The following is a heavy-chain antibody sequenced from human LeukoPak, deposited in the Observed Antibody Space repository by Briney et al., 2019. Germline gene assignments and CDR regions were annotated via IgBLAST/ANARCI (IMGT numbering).Heavy chain of an antibody. CDR2: IYNDGST. CDR3: ARNHWYNLDV. D-gene: IGHD1/OR15-1a*01. V-gene: IGHV3-53*01. CDR1: GLTVSSSY. Sequence: PGGSLRLSCATSGLTVSSSYMSWVRQAPGKGLEWVSIIYNDGSTYYADSMKGRFTISRDNSKNTLYLQVNSLRAEDTAMYYCARNHWYNLDVWGQETTVTVSS. J-gene: IGHJ6*02.